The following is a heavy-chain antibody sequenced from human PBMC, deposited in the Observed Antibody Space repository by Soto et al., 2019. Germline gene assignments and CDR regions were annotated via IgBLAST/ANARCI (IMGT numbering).Heavy chain of an antibody. CDR2: ISGSGGST. CDR3: AKDPIFEGYYYGSGKKGVDY. J-gene: IGHJ4*02. D-gene: IGHD3-10*01. V-gene: IGHV3-23*01. Sequence: PGGSLRLSCAASGFTFSSYAKSWVRQAPGKGLEWVSAISGSGGSTYYADSVKGRFTISRDNSKNTLYLQMNSLRAEDTAVYYCAKDPIFEGYYYGSGKKGVDYWGQGTLVTVSS. CDR1: GFTFSSYA.